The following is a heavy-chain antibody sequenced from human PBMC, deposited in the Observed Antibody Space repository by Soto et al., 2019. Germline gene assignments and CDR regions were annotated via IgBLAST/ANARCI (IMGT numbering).Heavy chain of an antibody. Sequence: QVQLVQSGAEVKKPGASVKVSCKASGYTFTSYGISWVRQAPGQGLEWMGWISAYNGNTNYAQKLQGRVTMTTDTYTSTASMELRSLRSDDTAVYYCARDLRLAARARSFSYRGQGTLVTVSS. CDR3: ARDLRLAARARSFSY. D-gene: IGHD6-6*01. CDR1: GYTFTSYG. CDR2: ISAYNGNT. V-gene: IGHV1-18*01. J-gene: IGHJ4*02.